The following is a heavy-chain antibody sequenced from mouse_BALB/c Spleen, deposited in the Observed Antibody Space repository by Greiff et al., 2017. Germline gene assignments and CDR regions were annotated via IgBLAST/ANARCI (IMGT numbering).Heavy chain of an antibody. Sequence: EVKVVESGGGLVKPGGSLKLSCAASGFTFSSYAMSWVRQTPEKRLEWVASISSGGSTYYPDSVKGRFTISRDNARNILYLQMSSLRSEDTAMYYCARGGRYRYDGYFDVWGAGTTVTVSS. J-gene: IGHJ1*01. CDR3: ARGGRYRYDGYFDV. CDR1: GFTFSSYA. V-gene: IGHV5-6-5*01. D-gene: IGHD2-14*01. CDR2: ISSGGST.